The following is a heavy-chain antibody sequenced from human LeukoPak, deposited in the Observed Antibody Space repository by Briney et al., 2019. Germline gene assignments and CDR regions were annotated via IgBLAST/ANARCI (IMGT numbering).Heavy chain of an antibody. D-gene: IGHD1-1*01. CDR3: ARGDDFSGDH. Sequence: GGSLRLSCAVSGFTFSNFWMSWVRQAPGRGLEWVANIHPEGNEKYHVESVKGRFTISRDNTKNLLFPQMNGLRVEDTAVYYCARGDDFSGDHWGQGTLVTVSS. V-gene: IGHV3-7*04. J-gene: IGHJ4*02. CDR1: GFTFSNFW. CDR2: IHPEGNEK.